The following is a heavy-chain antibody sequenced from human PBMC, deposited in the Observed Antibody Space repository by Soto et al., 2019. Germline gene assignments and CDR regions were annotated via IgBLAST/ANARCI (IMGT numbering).Heavy chain of an antibody. CDR3: ARDPRSLRLGELGFDP. CDR1: GGSISSGGYY. Sequence: QVQLQESGPGLVKPSQTLSLTCTVSGGSISSGGYYWSWIRQHPGKGLEWIGYIYYSGSTYYNPSLKSRVTISVDTSKNQFSLKLSSVTAADTAVYYCARDPRSLRLGELGFDPWGQGTLVTVSS. CDR2: IYYSGST. D-gene: IGHD3-16*01. J-gene: IGHJ5*02. V-gene: IGHV4-31*03.